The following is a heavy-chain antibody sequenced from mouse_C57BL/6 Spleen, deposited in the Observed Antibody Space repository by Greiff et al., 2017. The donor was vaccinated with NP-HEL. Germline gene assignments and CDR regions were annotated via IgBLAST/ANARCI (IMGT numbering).Heavy chain of an antibody. Sequence: EVQRVESGGGLVKPGGSLKLSCAASGFTFSDYGMHWVRQAPEKGLEWVAYISSGSSTIYYADTVKGRFTISRDNAKNTLFLQMTSLRAEDTAMYYCARIEGVITTVVAKDFDYWGQGTTLTVSS. CDR2: ISSGSSTI. D-gene: IGHD1-1*01. CDR3: ARIEGVITTVVAKDFDY. CDR1: GFTFSDYG. J-gene: IGHJ2*01. V-gene: IGHV5-17*01.